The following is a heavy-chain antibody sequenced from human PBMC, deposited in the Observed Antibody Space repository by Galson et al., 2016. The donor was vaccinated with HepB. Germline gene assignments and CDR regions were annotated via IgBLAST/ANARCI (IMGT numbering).Heavy chain of an antibody. CDR3: ARRLYYYSGSWSQGYGMDV. V-gene: IGHV4-39*01. D-gene: IGHD3-10*01. CDR1: GGSISSSNYY. Sequence: SETLSFTCVVSGGSISSSNYYWGWIRQPPGKGLEWIATIYYSGSAYYNPSLTSRVTISVDTSKNQFSLKLSSVTAADTAVYYCARRLYYYSGSWSQGYGMDVWGQGTTVTVSS. J-gene: IGHJ6*02. CDR2: IYYSGSA.